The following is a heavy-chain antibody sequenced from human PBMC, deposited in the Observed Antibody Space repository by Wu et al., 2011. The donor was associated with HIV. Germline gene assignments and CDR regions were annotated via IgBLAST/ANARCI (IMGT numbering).Heavy chain of an antibody. V-gene: IGHV1-69*05. J-gene: IGHJ4*02. CDR3: ARVRNYDILTDYGLFDY. Sequence: QVQLVQSGAEVKKPGSSVKVSCKASGGTFSSYAISWVRQAPGQGLEWMGGIIPIFGAANYAQKFQGRVTITTDESTSTAYMELSSLRSEDTAVYYCARVRNYDILTDYGLFDYWGQGTLVTVSS. CDR1: GGTFSSYA. D-gene: IGHD3-9*01. CDR2: IIPIFGAA.